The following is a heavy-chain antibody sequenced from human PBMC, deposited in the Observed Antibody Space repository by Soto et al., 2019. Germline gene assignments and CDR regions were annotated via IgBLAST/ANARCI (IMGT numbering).Heavy chain of an antibody. J-gene: IGHJ4*02. CDR3: AGLMDTLFDRFEY. CDR2: IASRAHNYAT. V-gene: IGHV3-73*02. D-gene: IGHD5-18*01. Sequence: EVELVESGGGLVQPGGSLKLSCAASGFSLSGSFIHWVRQASGKGPEWVGRIASRAHNYATAYGTSVQGRFTVSRDDSLNTAYVHMNGLKTEDTAVYFCAGLMDTLFDRFEYWGRGILVTVSA. CDR1: GFSLSGSF.